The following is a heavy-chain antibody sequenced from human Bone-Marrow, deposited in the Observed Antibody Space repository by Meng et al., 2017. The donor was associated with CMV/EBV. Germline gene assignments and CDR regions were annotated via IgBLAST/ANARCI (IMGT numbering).Heavy chain of an antibody. J-gene: IGHJ4*02. D-gene: IGHD1-26*01. CDR1: GYSISSGYY. CDR2: ISSSSSYI. Sequence: ETLSLTCTVSGYSISSGYYWGWIRQPPGKGLEWVSSISSSSSYIYYADSVKGRFTISRDNAKNSLYLQMNSLRAEDTAVYYCARDRESYWAYWGQGTLVTVSS. V-gene: IGHV3-21*01. CDR3: ARDRESYWAY.